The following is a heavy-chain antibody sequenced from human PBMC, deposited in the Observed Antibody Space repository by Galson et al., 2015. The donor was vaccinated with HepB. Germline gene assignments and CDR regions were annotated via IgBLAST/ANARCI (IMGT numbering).Heavy chain of an antibody. J-gene: IGHJ4*02. CDR3: ARDLGVITLPDY. CDR1: GFTFSSYS. D-gene: IGHD3-16*01. CDR2: ISSSSSYI. V-gene: IGHV3-21*01. Sequence: SLRLSCAASGFTFSSYSMNWVRQAPGKGLEWVSSISSSSSYIYYADSVKGRFTISRDNAKNSLYLQMNSLRAEDTAVYYCARDLGVITLPDYWGQGTLVTVSS.